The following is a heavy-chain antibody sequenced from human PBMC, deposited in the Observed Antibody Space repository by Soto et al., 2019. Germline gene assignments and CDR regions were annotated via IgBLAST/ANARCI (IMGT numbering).Heavy chain of an antibody. CDR3: ARWYYGVYARFDY. CDR2: MNPNSGNT. V-gene: IGHV1-8*01. Sequence: QVQLVQSGAEVKKSGASVKVSCKASGYTFTSHDINWVRQATGQGLEWMGWMNPNSGNTGYAQKFQGRVTMTRNTSISTAYMVLSRLRSEDTAVYYCARWYYGVYARFDYWGQGTLVTVSS. D-gene: IGHD4-17*01. CDR1: GYTFTSHD. J-gene: IGHJ4*02.